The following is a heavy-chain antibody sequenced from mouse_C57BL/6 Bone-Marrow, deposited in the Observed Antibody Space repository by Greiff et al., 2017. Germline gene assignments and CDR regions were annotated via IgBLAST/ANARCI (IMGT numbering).Heavy chain of an antibody. CDR1: GYTFTSYT. J-gene: IGHJ2*01. CDR2: INPSSGYT. CDR3: ARAPLTTVVATPFDY. Sequence: VQVVESGAELARPGASVKMSCKASGYTFTSYTMHWVKQRPGQGLEWIGYINPSSGYTKYNQKFKDKATLTADKSSSTAYMQLSSLTSEDSAVYYCARAPLTTVVATPFDYWGQGTTLTVSS. V-gene: IGHV1-4*01. D-gene: IGHD1-1*01.